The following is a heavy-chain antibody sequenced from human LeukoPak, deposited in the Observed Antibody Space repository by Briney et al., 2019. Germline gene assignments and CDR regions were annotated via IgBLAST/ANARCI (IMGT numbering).Heavy chain of an antibody. Sequence: ASVKVSCKASGYTFISYAIHWVRQAPGQRLEWMGWINGGNGNTEYPQKFQGRVTITRDTSASTAYMELSSLRSEDTAVYYCARANYGDYYWFDPWGQGTLVTVSS. CDR1: GYTFISYA. CDR2: INGGNGNT. D-gene: IGHD4-17*01. J-gene: IGHJ5*02. CDR3: ARANYGDYYWFDP. V-gene: IGHV1-3*01.